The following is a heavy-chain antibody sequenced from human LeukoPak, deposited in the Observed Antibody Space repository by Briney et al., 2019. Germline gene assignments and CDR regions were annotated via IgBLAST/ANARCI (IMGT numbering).Heavy chain of an antibody. CDR3: ARKGGYYDSSGYVLDY. Sequence: ASVKVSCKASGYTFTGYYMHWVRQAPGQGLEWMGWINPNSGGTNYAQKFQGRVTMTRDTSISTAYMELSRLRSDDTAVYYCARKGGYYDSSGYVLDYWGQGTLVTVSS. J-gene: IGHJ4*02. CDR2: INPNSGGT. V-gene: IGHV1-2*02. CDR1: GYTFTGYY. D-gene: IGHD3-22*01.